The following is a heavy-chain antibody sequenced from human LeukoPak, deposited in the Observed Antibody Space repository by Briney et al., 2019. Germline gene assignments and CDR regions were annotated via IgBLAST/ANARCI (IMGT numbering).Heavy chain of an antibody. CDR3: ARETIEYSSSPGFGECMDV. Sequence: GGSLRLSCAASGFTFSSYSMNWVRQAPGKGLEWVSYISSSSSTIYYADSVKGRFTISRDNAKNSLYLQMNSLRAEDTAVYYCARETIEYSSSPGFGECMDVWGKGTTVTVSS. V-gene: IGHV3-48*01. J-gene: IGHJ6*03. D-gene: IGHD6-6*01. CDR2: ISSSSSTI. CDR1: GFTFSSYS.